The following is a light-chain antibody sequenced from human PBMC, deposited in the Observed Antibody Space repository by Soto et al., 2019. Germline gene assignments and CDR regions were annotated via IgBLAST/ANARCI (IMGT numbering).Light chain of an antibody. J-gene: IGKJ2*01. CDR3: QRRSNWPPMYT. Sequence: EIVLTQSPATLSLSPGERATLSCRASQSVSSYLAWYQQKPGQAPRLLIADASHRATGIPARFSGSGAGTDFTLTISSLEPEDVAVYDYQRRSNWPPMYTFGQGTKLEIK. CDR1: QSVSSY. CDR2: DAS. V-gene: IGKV3-11*01.